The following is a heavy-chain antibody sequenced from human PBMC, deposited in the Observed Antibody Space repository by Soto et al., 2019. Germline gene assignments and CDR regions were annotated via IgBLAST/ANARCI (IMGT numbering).Heavy chain of an antibody. CDR1: GFTFSSYW. D-gene: IGHD5-18*01. V-gene: IGHV3-74*01. CDR2: VTSAGSAS. J-gene: IGHJ4*02. Sequence: EVQLVESGGGLVQPGGSLRLSCVGSGFTFSSYWMHWVRQAPGKGLVWVSRVTSAGSASSNADAVKGRFTVSRDNAENTLYLPLKSLRAEDKAVYYCATGGYRYGWGYWGQGTLVTVSS. CDR3: ATGGYRYGWGY.